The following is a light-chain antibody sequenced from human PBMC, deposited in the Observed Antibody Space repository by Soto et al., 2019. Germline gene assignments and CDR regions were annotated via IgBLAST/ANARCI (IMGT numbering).Light chain of an antibody. Sequence: QSALTQPASVSGSPGQSITISCTGTSSDVGGYDYVSWYQQHPGKAPKLIIYEVSHRPSGVSNHFSGSKSGNTASLTISGLQAEDEADYYCTSFAGINNFVVFGGGTKVTVL. V-gene: IGLV2-14*01. J-gene: IGLJ2*01. CDR3: TSFAGINNFVV. CDR1: SSDVGGYDY. CDR2: EVS.